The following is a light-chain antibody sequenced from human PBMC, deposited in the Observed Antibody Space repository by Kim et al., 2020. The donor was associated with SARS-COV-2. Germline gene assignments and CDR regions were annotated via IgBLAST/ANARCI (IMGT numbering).Light chain of an antibody. CDR1: QSVSGDS. Sequence: APGESATLSCGASQSVSGDSLAWYQQRPGQTPRLLIYGASNRATGLPDRFSASGSGRDFTLTISRLEPEDFAMFYCQQYGDSPFTFGPGTKVDIK. CDR3: QQYGDSPFT. V-gene: IGKV3-20*01. CDR2: GAS. J-gene: IGKJ3*01.